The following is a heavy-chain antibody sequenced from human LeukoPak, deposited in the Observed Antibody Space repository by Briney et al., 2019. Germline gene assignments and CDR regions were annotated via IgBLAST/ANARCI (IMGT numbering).Heavy chain of an antibody. CDR3: ARLLRRDGMDV. V-gene: IGHV3-53*01. CDR2: IYSGGST. D-gene: IGHD3-16*01. J-gene: IGHJ6*02. Sequence: PGGPLRLSCAASGFTVSSNYMSWVRQAPGKGLEWVSVIYSGGSTYYADSVKGRFTISRDNSKNTLYLQMNSLRAEDTAVYYCARLLRRDGMDVWGQGTTVTASS. CDR1: GFTVSSNY.